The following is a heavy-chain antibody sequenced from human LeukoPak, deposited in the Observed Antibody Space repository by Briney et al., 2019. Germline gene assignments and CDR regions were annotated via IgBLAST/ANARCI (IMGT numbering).Heavy chain of an antibody. CDR3: AKAGVFSTGPWYYFDY. CDR1: GFTFSSYA. V-gene: IGHV3-23*01. J-gene: IGHJ4*02. CDR2: ISVSGGST. Sequence: GGSLRLSCAASGFTFSSYAMSWVRQAPGKGLEWVSAISVSGGSTYYADSVKGRFTISRDNSKNTLYLQMNSLGAEDTAVYYCAKAGVFSTGPWYYFDYWGQGTLVIVSS. D-gene: IGHD3/OR15-3a*01.